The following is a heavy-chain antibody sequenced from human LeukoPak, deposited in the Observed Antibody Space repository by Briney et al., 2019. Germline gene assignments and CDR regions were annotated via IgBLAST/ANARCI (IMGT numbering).Heavy chain of an antibody. CDR3: TREFYGSAIY. CDR2: ISYDGSNK. V-gene: IGHV3-30*03. J-gene: IGHJ4*02. D-gene: IGHD3-10*01. Sequence: PGRSLRLSCAASGFTFSSYGMHWVRQAPGKGLEWVAVISYDGSNKYYADSVKGRFTISRDNSKNTLYLQMNSLTAEDTAVYYCTREFYGSAIYWGQGTLVTVSS. CDR1: GFTFSSYG.